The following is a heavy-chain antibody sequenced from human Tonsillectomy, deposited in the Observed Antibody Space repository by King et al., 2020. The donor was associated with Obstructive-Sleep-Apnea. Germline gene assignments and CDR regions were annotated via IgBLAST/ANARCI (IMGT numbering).Heavy chain of an antibody. J-gene: IGHJ4*02. CDR1: GFTFSSYS. V-gene: IGHV3-21*01. CDR2: ISSSSSYI. CDR3: ARVDRAVAGTPFDY. Sequence: LVQSGGGLVKPGGSLRLSCAASGFTFSSYSMNWVRQAPGKGLEWVSSISSSSSYIYYADSVKGRFTISRDNAKNSLYLQMNSLRAEDTAVYYCARVDRAVAGTPFDYWGQGTLVTVSS. D-gene: IGHD6-19*01.